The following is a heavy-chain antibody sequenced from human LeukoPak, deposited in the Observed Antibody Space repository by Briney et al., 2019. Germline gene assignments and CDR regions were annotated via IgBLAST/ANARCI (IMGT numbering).Heavy chain of an antibody. D-gene: IGHD3-10*01. CDR3: AKDPVPPLVRT. Sequence: GGSLRLSCAASGFTFATYTMNWVRQAPGKGLEWVSGLYGKGDQTFYADSVKGRFTISRDNSKNTLYLQMNSLRAEDTAVYYCAKDPVPPLVRTWGQGTLVTVSS. J-gene: IGHJ5*02. V-gene: IGHV3-23*01. CDR2: LYGKGDQT. CDR1: GFTFATYT.